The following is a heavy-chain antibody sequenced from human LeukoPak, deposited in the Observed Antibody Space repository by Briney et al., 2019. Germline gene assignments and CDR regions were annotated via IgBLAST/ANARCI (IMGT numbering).Heavy chain of an antibody. J-gene: IGHJ4*02. CDR1: GASFSSSSYY. V-gene: IGHV4-61*01. CDR2: IYYSGST. Sequence: SQTLSLTCTVSGASFSSSSYYWSWIRQPPGKGLEWIGYIYYSGSTNYNPSLKSRVTISVDTSKNQFSLKLSSVTAADTAVYYCARGTYYDSSGFFYWGQGTLVTVSS. D-gene: IGHD3-22*01. CDR3: ARGTYYDSSGFFY.